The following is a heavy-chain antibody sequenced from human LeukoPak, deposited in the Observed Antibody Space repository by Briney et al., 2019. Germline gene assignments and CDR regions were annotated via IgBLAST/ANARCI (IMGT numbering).Heavy chain of an antibody. CDR1: GGSFSGYY. J-gene: IGHJ4*02. Sequence: PSESLSLTCAVYGGSFSGYYWSWIRQPLGKGLEWIGEINHSGSTNYNPSLKSRVTISVDTSKNQFSLKLSSVTAADTAVYYCARERGRFDYWGQGTLVTVSS. V-gene: IGHV4-34*01. CDR3: ARERGRFDY. CDR2: INHSGST.